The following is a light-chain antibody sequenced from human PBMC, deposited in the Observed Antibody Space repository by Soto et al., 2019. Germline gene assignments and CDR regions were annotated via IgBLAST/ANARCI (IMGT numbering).Light chain of an antibody. CDR1: QSVSSN. Sequence: EIVMTQSPATLSASAGERATLSCRASQSVSSNLAWYQQKPGQAPRLLIYGASTRATGIPARFSGSGSGTEFTLTISSLQTEDFAVYYCQQYNNWPQTFGQGTKVEIK. J-gene: IGKJ1*01. V-gene: IGKV3-15*01. CDR3: QQYNNWPQT. CDR2: GAS.